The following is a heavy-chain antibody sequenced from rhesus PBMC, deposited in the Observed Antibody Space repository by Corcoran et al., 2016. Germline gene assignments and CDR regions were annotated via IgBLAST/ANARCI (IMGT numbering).Heavy chain of an antibody. CDR1: GFTFSSYG. D-gene: IGHD3-28*01. CDR2: INRCGGST. CDR3: AKLNYDSGYDFDY. Sequence: EVQLVETGGGLVQPGGSLKLSCAASGFTFSSYGMSWVRQAPGKGLEWVSAINRCGGSTYYADSVKGRFTISRDNSKNTLSLQMNSLRAEDTAVYYCAKLNYDSGYDFDYWGQGVLVTVSS. J-gene: IGHJ4*01. V-gene: IGHV3S5*01.